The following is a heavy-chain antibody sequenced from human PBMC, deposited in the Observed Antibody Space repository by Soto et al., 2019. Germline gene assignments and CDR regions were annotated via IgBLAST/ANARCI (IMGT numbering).Heavy chain of an antibody. CDR2: ISAYNVNT. V-gene: IGHV1-18*01. CDR3: ARDAGGSDDYYYYYYMDV. CDR1: GYTFTNYG. Sequence: ASVKVSCKASGYTFTNYGISWVRQAPGQGLEWMGWISAYNVNTNYAQKFQGRVTMTTDTPTSTVYMELRSLRSDDAAVYYCARDAGGSDDYYYYYYMDVWGKGTTVTVSS. D-gene: IGHD2-8*02. J-gene: IGHJ6*03.